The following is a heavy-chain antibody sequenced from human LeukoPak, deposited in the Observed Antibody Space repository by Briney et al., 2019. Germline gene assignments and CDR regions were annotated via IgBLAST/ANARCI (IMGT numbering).Heavy chain of an antibody. D-gene: IGHD5-18*01. CDR3: ARIPSGYSYPTGVDY. V-gene: IGHV1-18*01. CDR1: GYTFTSYG. CDR2: ISAYNGNT. J-gene: IGHJ4*02. Sequence: GASVKVSCKASGYTFTSYGISWVRQAPGQGLEWMGWISAYNGNTNYAQKLQGRVTMTTDTSTSTAYMELRSLRSDDTAVYYCARIPSGYSYPTGVDYWGQGTLVTVSS.